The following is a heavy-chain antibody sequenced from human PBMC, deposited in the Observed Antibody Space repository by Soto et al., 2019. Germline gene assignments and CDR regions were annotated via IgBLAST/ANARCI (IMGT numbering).Heavy chain of an antibody. CDR2: ISRSGIYL. D-gene: IGHD4-17*01. Sequence: GGSLRPSCAASGFTFSDYTMNWVRQAPGKGLEWVSSISRSGIYLYNVDSVKGRFTISRDNAENSLYLQLNSLRAEDTAVYYWATDRYGVYSLDSLGQGTLLTVS. V-gene: IGHV3-21*01. CDR1: GFTFSDYT. J-gene: IGHJ4*02. CDR3: ATDRYGVYSLDS.